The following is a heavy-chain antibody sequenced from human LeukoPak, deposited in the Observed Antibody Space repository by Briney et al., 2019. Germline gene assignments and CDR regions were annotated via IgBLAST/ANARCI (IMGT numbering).Heavy chain of an antibody. CDR2: INVGNGNT. CDR3: ARDQGYNYGYCGY. CDR1: GYTFTSYY. J-gene: IGHJ4*02. Sequence: GASVKVSCKASGYTFTSYYMHWVRQAPGQGLEWMGRINVGNGNTQFSQKFQGRVTITRDTSASTAYMELSSLRSEDTAVYYCARDQGYNYGYCGYWGQGTLVTVSS. D-gene: IGHD5-18*01. V-gene: IGHV1-3*01.